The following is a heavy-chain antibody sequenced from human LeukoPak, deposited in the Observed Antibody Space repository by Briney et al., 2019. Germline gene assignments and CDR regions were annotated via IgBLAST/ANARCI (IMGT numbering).Heavy chain of an antibody. CDR3: ARGGYYDSSGYYHNRRIDAFDI. Sequence: SETLSLTCIVSGDSVSGYYWNWIRQPPGKGLEWIGYTHHSGNTLYNPSLKSRVTTSVDTSKNQFSLSLRSDDTAVYYCARGGYYDSSGYYHNRRIDAFDIWGQGTMVTVSS. D-gene: IGHD3-22*01. CDR2: THHSGNT. J-gene: IGHJ3*02. CDR1: GDSVSGYY. V-gene: IGHV4-59*02.